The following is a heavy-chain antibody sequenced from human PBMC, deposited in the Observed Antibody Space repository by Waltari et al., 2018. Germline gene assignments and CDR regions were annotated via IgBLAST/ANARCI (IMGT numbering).Heavy chain of an antibody. V-gene: IGHV4-34*01. CDR2: INHSGST. J-gene: IGHJ4*02. D-gene: IGHD6-13*01. CDR3: ARCYETAAAGTDY. CDR1: GGSFSGYY. Sequence: QVQLQQWGAGLLKPSETLSLTCAVYGGSFSGYYLSWIRQPPGKGLEWIGEINHSGSTNYNPSLKSRVTISVDTSKNQFSLKLSSVTAADTAVYYCARCYETAAAGTDYWGQGTLVTVSS.